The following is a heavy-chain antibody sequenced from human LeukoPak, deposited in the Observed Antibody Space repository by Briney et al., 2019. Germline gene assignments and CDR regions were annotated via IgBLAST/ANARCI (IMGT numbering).Heavy chain of an antibody. D-gene: IGHD3-22*01. Sequence: GGSLRLPCAASGFTFSNYAMTWVRQAPGKGLEWVSVISDSGGTTYYADSVRGRLTISRDNSKNTLYLQMNSLRADDTAVYHCAKRHYYDSSGYYPLDYWGQGTLVTVSS. CDR2: ISDSGGTT. J-gene: IGHJ4*02. V-gene: IGHV3-23*01. CDR1: GFTFSNYA. CDR3: AKRHYYDSSGYYPLDY.